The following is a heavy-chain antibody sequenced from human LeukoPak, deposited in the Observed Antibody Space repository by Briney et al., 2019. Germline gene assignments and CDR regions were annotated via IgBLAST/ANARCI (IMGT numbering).Heavy chain of an antibody. CDR2: ISGSGDRT. V-gene: IGHV3-23*01. Sequence: GGSLRLSCAASGFTFSSSAMSWVRQAPGKGLEWVSTISGSGDRTYYADSVKGRFTISRDNSKNTLFLHMNSLRAEDTAMYYCTTDHIVVVTAIDDYWGQGTLVTVSS. J-gene: IGHJ4*02. D-gene: IGHD2-21*02. CDR1: GFTFSSSA. CDR3: TTDHIVVVTAIDDY.